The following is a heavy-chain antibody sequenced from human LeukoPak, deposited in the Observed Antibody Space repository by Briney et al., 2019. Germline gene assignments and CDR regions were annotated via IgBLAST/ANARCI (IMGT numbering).Heavy chain of an antibody. CDR1: GYSFTSYR. Sequence: PGESLKISCKGSGYSFTSYRINWVRQMPGQGLEWMGTIDPSDSYTNYSPSLQGHVTMSTDKSISTAYLQWGSLKASDTAIYYCARLGSGWSFDYWGQGALVTVSS. CDR3: ARLGSGWSFDY. V-gene: IGHV5-10-1*01. CDR2: IDPSDSYT. J-gene: IGHJ4*02. D-gene: IGHD6-19*01.